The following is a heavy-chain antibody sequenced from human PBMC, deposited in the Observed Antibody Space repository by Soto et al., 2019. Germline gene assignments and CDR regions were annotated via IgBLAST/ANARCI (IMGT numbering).Heavy chain of an antibody. CDR3: VRHRASYCSGGSCYSDYYYYYGMDV. CDR2: INWNGGST. Sequence: GGSLRLSCAASGFTFDDYGMSWVRQAPGKGLEWVSGINWNGGSTGYADSVKGRFTISRDNAKNSLYLQMNSLRAEDTALYYCVRHRASYCSGGSCYSDYYYYYGMDVWGQGTTVTVSS. CDR1: GFTFDDYG. V-gene: IGHV3-20*04. D-gene: IGHD2-15*01. J-gene: IGHJ6*02.